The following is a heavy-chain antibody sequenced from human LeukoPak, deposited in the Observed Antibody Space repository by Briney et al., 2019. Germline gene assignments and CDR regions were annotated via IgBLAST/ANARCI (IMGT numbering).Heavy chain of an antibody. CDR1: GGTFNNSA. V-gene: IGHV1-69*05. D-gene: IGHD4-17*01. CDR3: SRDVHGDYGSGWFDP. CDR2: IMPLFGTA. Sequence: SVTVSXKTSGGTFNNSAISWMRQAPGQGLELLGGIMPLFGTAGYAQKFQGRVTITKDESTRTVYLELPSLTSDDTAVLYCSRDVHGDYGSGWFDPWGQGTLVSVSS. J-gene: IGHJ5*02.